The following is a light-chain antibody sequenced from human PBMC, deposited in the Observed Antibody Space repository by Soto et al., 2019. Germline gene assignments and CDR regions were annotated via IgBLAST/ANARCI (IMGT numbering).Light chain of an antibody. V-gene: IGKV3-15*01. CDR2: GTS. CDR3: QQYKTLPTWT. CDR1: QSVSSN. Sequence: EIVMTQSPATLSVSPGQRATLSCRASQSVSSNLAWYQQKPGQAPRRLIYGTSTRATGVPARFSGSGSGTEFTLTISSLQSEDFAVYYCQQYKTLPTWTFGQGTKVEIK. J-gene: IGKJ1*01.